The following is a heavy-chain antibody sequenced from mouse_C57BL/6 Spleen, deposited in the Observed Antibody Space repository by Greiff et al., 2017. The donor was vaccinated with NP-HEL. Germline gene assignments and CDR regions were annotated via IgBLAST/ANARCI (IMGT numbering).Heavy chain of an antibody. CDR2: ISSGSSTI. V-gene: IGHV5-17*01. D-gene: IGHD3-3*01. J-gene: IGHJ4*01. CDR1: GFTFSDYG. Sequence: EVKLVESGGGLVKPGGSLKLSCAASGFTFSDYGMHWVRQAPEKGLEWVAYISSGSSTIYYADTVKGRFTISRDNAKNTLFLQMTSLRSEDTAMYYCARGESYYYYAMDYWGQGTSVTVSS. CDR3: ARGESYYYYAMDY.